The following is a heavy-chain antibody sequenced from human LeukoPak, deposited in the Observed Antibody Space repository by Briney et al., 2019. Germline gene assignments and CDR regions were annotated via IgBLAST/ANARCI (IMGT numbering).Heavy chain of an antibody. CDR2: INHSGST. D-gene: IGHD3-3*01. V-gene: IGHV4-34*01. CDR3: ARGRYDFWSGYQTPYFDY. CDR1: GGSFSGYY. Sequence: SEALSLTCAVYGGSFSGYYWSWIRQPPGKGLEWSGEINHSGSTNYNPSLKSRVTISVDTSKNQFSLKLSSVTAADTAVYYCARGRYDFWSGYQTPYFDYWGQGTLVTVSS. J-gene: IGHJ4*02.